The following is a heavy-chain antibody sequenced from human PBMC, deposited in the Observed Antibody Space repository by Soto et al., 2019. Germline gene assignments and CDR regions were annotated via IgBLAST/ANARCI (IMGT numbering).Heavy chain of an antibody. CDR1: GGTFSSYA. V-gene: IGHV1-69*13. CDR2: IIPIFGTA. Sequence: GASVKVSCKASGGTFSSYAISWVRQAPGQGLEWMGGIIPIFGTANYAQKFQGRVTITADESTSTAYMELSSLRSEDTAVYYCGFGYGNYYYYGMDVWGQGTTVTVSS. D-gene: IGHD5-18*01. J-gene: IGHJ6*02. CDR3: GFGYGNYYYYGMDV.